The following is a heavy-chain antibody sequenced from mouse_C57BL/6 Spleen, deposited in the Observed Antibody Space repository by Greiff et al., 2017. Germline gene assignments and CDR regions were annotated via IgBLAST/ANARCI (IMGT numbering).Heavy chain of an antibody. CDR3: TTGYDYAMDY. J-gene: IGHJ4*01. V-gene: IGHV14-4*01. CDR1: GFNIKDDY. D-gene: IGHD2-2*01. Sequence: EVQLQQSGAELVRPGASVKLSCTASGFNIKDDYLHWVKQRPEQGLEWIGWIDPENGDTEYASKFQGKATITADTSSNTAYLQLSSLTSEDTAVYYCTTGYDYAMDYWGQGTSVTVSS. CDR2: IDPENGDT.